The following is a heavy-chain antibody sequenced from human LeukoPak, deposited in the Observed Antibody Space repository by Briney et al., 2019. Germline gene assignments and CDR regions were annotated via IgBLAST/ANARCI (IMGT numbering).Heavy chain of an antibody. Sequence: SVKVSCKASGGTFSSYAISWVRQAPGQGLEWMGGIIPIFGTANYAQKFQGRVTITADKSTSTAYMELSSLRSEDTAVYYCASVGEYYGSGSYYFGYWGQGTPVTVSS. D-gene: IGHD3-10*01. V-gene: IGHV1-69*06. CDR1: GGTFSSYA. CDR3: ASVGEYYGSGSYYFGY. CDR2: IIPIFGTA. J-gene: IGHJ4*02.